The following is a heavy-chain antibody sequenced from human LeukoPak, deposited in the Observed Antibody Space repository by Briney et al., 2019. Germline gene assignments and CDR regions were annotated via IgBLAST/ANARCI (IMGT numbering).Heavy chain of an antibody. V-gene: IGHV3-48*01. CDR1: GFTFSTYS. CDR3: AREIAVAGHDSDAFDI. CDR2: ISDSSAM. D-gene: IGHD6-19*01. J-gene: IGHJ3*02. Sequence: GGSLRLSCAASGFTFSTYSMKWVRQAPGKGLEWVSYISDSSAMYYADSVRGRFTISRENDKNSLFLQMNSLRAEDMAVYYCAREIAVAGHDSDAFDIWGQGTMVTVSS.